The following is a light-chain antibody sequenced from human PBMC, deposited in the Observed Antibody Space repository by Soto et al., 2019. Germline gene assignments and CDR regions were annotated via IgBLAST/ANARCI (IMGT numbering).Light chain of an antibody. CDR1: QSISSY. J-gene: IGKJ1*01. V-gene: IGKV1-39*01. CDR3: QQSYSPLLT. CDR2: AAS. Sequence: DIQITQSPSSLSASVGDRVTITCRASQSISSYLNWYQQKPGKAPKLLIYAASSLQSGVPSRFSGSGSGTDFTLTISSLQPEDFATYYCQQSYSPLLTFGQGTKVDIK.